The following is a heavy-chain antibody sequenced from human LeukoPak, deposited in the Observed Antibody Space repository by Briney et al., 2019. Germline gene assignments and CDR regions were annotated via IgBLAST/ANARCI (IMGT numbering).Heavy chain of an antibody. Sequence: SETLSLTCSVSGGSISSYYWSWIRQPPGKGLEWIGYIYYSGSTNYNPSLKSRVTISVDTSKNQFSLKLSSVTAADTAVYYCARSSWYKPFDYWGQGTLVTVSS. V-gene: IGHV4-59*01. J-gene: IGHJ4*02. CDR1: GGSISSYY. D-gene: IGHD6-13*01. CDR3: ARSSWYKPFDY. CDR2: IYYSGST.